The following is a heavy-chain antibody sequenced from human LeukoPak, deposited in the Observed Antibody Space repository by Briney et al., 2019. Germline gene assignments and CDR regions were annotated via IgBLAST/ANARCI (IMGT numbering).Heavy chain of an antibody. D-gene: IGHD5-12*01. J-gene: IGHJ3*02. CDR2: INAGSGNT. CDR1: GYTFSNYA. Sequence: ASVKVSCKASGYTFSNYAIHWVRQAPGQRPEWMGWINAGSGNTKSSQKFQGRVSITRDKSASTAYMELSSLRSEDTAVYYCARAQGAYDFAAFDIWGQGTVVIVSS. V-gene: IGHV1-3*01. CDR3: ARAQGAYDFAAFDI.